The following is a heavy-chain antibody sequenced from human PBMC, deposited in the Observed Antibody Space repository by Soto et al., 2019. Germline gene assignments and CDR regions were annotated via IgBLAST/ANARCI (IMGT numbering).Heavy chain of an antibody. CDR3: AREIDEPGTWDH. CDR1: GFTFSSYA. J-gene: IGHJ4*02. V-gene: IGHV3-30-3*01. CDR2: ISYDGSNK. Sequence: QVQLVESGGGVVQPGRSLRLSCAASGFTFSSYAMHWVRQAPGKGLEWVAVISYDGSNKYYADSVKGRFTISRDNSKNTLYLQMNSLRAEDTAVYYCAREIDEPGTWDHWGQGTLVTVSS.